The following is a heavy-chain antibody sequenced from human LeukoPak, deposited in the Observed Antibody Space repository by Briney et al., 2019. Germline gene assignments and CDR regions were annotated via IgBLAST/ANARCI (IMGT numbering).Heavy chain of an antibody. CDR1: GFPFSDYA. Sequence: GGSLRLSCAASGFPFSDYAMVWVRQAPGKGLEWVAFISYDGNNQYYADSVKGRFTISRDTSKNTLFLQMNNLRPEDTALFYCARGAPPDYWGQGTQVTVSS. CDR2: ISYDGNNQ. V-gene: IGHV3-30-3*01. CDR3: ARGAPPDY. J-gene: IGHJ4*02.